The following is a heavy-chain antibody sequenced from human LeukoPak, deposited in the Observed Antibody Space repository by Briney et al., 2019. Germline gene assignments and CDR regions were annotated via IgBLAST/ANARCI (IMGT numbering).Heavy chain of an antibody. CDR2: MNPNSGNT. Sequence: ASVKVSCKASGYTFTSYDINWVRQATGQGLEWMGWMNPNSGNTGYAQKFQGRVTITRNTSISTAYMELSSLGSEDTAVYYCARVIAVAGTYYYYYYMDVRGKGTTVTVSS. J-gene: IGHJ6*03. CDR3: ARVIAVAGTYYYYYYMDV. V-gene: IGHV1-8*03. D-gene: IGHD6-19*01. CDR1: GYTFTSYD.